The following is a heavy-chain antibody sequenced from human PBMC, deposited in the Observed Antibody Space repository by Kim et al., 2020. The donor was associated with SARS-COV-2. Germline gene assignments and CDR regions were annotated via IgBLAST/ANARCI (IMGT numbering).Heavy chain of an antibody. V-gene: IGHV4-31*03. CDR2: IYYSGST. Sequence: SETLSLTCTVSGGSISSGGYYWSWIRQHPGKGLEWIGYIYYSGSTYYNPSLKSRVTISVDTSKNQFSLKLSSVTAADTAVYYRARDLDHWYFDLWGRGTLVTVSS. CDR3: ARDLDHWYFDL. J-gene: IGHJ2*01. D-gene: IGHD3-9*01. CDR1: GGSISSGGYY.